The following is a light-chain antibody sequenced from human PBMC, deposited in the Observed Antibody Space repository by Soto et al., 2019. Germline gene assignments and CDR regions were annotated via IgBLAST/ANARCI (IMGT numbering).Light chain of an antibody. CDR2: SVS. CDR1: SSDIGAYNH. Sequence: QSAPTQPASVSGSPGQSITISCSGSSSDIGAYNHVAWFQQFPGKTPKLVIYSVSDRPSGVSYRFSGSKSGNTASQTISGLQADDEADYYCISYTVSRSYVFGTGTKVTVL. V-gene: IGLV2-14*01. CDR3: ISYTVSRSYV. J-gene: IGLJ1*01.